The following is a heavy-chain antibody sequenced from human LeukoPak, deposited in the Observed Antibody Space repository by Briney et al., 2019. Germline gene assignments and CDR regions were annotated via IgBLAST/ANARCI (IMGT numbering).Heavy chain of an antibody. CDR2: ISAYNGNT. V-gene: IGHV1-18*01. CDR3: ARERITIFGVVIPSDIDY. Sequence: ASVKVSCKASGYTFTSYGIIWVRQAPGQGLEWMGWISAYNGNTNYAQKLQGRVTMTTDTSTSTAYMELRSLRSDDTAVYYCARERITIFGVVIPSDIDYWGQGTLVTVSS. J-gene: IGHJ4*02. D-gene: IGHD3-3*01. CDR1: GYTFTSYG.